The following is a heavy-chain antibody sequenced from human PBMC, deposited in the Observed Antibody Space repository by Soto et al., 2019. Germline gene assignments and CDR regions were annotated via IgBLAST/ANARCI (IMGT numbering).Heavy chain of an antibody. D-gene: IGHD5-18*01. CDR3: ARGNTAMTSGYYYGMDV. V-gene: IGHV4-4*02. J-gene: IGHJ6*02. CDR2: IYHSGST. CDR1: GGTISSSNW. Sequence: SETLSLTCAVSGGTISSSNWWSWVRQPPGKGLEWIGGIYHSGSTNYNPSLKSRVTISVDKSKNQFSLKLSSVTAADTAVYYCARGNTAMTSGYYYGMDVWGQGTTVTVSS.